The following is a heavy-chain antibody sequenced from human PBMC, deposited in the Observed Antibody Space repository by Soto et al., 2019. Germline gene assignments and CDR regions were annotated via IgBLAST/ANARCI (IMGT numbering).Heavy chain of an antibody. D-gene: IGHD6-6*01. CDR2: ISGSGGST. CDR3: AKSDGQQLVKGYYYYGMDV. CDR1: GFTFSSYA. V-gene: IGHV3-23*01. Sequence: GGSLRLSCAASGFTFSSYAMSWVRQAPGKGLEWVSAISGSGGSTYYADSVKGRFTISRDNSKNTLYLQMNSLRAEDTAVYYCAKSDGQQLVKGYYYYGMDVWGQGTTVTVSS. J-gene: IGHJ6*02.